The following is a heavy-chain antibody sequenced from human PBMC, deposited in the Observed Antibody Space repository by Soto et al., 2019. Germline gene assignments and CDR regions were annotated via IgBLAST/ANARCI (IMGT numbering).Heavy chain of an antibody. V-gene: IGHV1-69*06. D-gene: IGHD2-15*01. CDR2: IIPIFGTA. J-gene: IGHJ4*02. CDR1: GGTFSSYA. CDR3: ARGTVGCSGGSCYPSYFDY. Sequence: QVQLVQSGAEVKKPGSSVKVSCKASGGTFSSYAISWVRQAPGQGLEWMGEIIPIFGTANYAQKFQGRVTITADKSTSTAYMELSSLRSEDTAVYYCARGTVGCSGGSCYPSYFDYWGQGTLVTVSS.